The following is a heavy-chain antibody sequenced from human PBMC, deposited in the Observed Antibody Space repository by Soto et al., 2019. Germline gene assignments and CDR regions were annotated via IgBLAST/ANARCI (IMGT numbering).Heavy chain of an antibody. CDR1: GYTFSNYG. CDR2: INAYNGET. CDR3: ARMGATPYYDSGLDV. V-gene: IGHV1-18*01. J-gene: IGHJ6*02. Sequence: QVPLVQSGPEVKKPGASVKVSCKDSGYTFSNYGITWVRKAPGHGLEWMGWINAYNGETNYAQQLQGRVTMTTATSTSTAYVDLKRRKSHDSAVYYWARMGATPYYDSGLDVWGQGTTVTVSS. D-gene: IGHD3-16*01.